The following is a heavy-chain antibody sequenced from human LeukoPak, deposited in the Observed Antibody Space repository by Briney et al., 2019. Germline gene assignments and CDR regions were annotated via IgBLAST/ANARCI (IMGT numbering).Heavy chain of an antibody. V-gene: IGHV3-23*01. CDR3: AKDAGPYCSSTSCYFDY. Sequence: GGSLRLSCAASGLTFSTYAMSWVRQAPGEGLEWVSGISGGGDTSYYADSVKGRFTISRDNSKNTLYLQMNSLRAEDTAVYYCAKDAGPYCSSTSCYFDYWGQGTLVTVSS. CDR2: ISGGGDTS. CDR1: GLTFSTYA. J-gene: IGHJ4*02. D-gene: IGHD2-2*01.